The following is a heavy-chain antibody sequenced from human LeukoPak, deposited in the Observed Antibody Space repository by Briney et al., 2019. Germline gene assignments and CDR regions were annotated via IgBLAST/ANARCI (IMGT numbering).Heavy chain of an antibody. V-gene: IGHV3-49*04. J-gene: IGHJ4*02. CDR2: FTGRAHGETT. CDR1: GFTFGDYA. Sequence: GGSLRLYCTASGFTFGDYAVSWVRQAAGEGLEWVGSFTGRAHGETTEYAASVRGRFTISMDDSKSIAYLQMNSLTTDDTATYYCLRWTTVTIFDYWGQGTLVAVSS. D-gene: IGHD4-17*01. CDR3: LRWTTVTIFDY.